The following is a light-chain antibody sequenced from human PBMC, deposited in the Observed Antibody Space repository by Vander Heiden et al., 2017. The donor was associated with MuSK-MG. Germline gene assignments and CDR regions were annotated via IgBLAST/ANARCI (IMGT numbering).Light chain of an antibody. CDR3: AAWDDSLSGLYV. CDR1: SSNIGSNY. Sequence: QSVLTQPPSASGTPGQRVTISCSGSSSNIGSNYVYWYQQLPGTAPKNIINRNNQRPSGGTDRFPGSKSGTSASLAISGLRSEDEADYYCAAWDDSLSGLYVFGTGTKVTVL. CDR2: RNN. V-gene: IGLV1-47*01. J-gene: IGLJ1*01.